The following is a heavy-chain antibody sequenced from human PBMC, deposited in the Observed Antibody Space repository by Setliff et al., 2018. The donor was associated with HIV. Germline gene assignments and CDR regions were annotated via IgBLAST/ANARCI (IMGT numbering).Heavy chain of an antibody. CDR3: ARPSAGGGYNYWYFDL. CDR2: IHSSGST. V-gene: IGHV4-4*07. J-gene: IGHJ2*01. D-gene: IGHD5-12*01. Sequence: SETLSLTCTVSGGSISGYHWSWIRQPAVKGLEWIGRIHSSGSTSYNPSLKSRVTMSVDTSKNQFSLKLSSVTAADTAVYYCARPSAGGGYNYWYFDLWGRGTLVTVSS. CDR1: GGSISGYH.